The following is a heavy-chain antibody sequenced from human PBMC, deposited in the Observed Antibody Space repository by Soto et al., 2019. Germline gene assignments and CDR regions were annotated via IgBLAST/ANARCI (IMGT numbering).Heavy chain of an antibody. CDR2: IYYSGST. CDR3: ARLYQLNARTDY. D-gene: IGHD2-2*01. Sequence: SETLSLTCTVSGGSISSYYWSWIRQPPGKGLEWIGYIYYSGSTNYNPSLKSRVTISVDTSKNQFSLKLSSVTAADTAVYYCARLYQLNARTDYWGQGTLVTVSS. J-gene: IGHJ4*02. V-gene: IGHV4-59*01. CDR1: GGSISSYY.